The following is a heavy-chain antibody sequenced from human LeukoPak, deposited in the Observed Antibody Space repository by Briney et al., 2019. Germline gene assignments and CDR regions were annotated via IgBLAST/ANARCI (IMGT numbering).Heavy chain of an antibody. V-gene: IGHV3-9*01. Sequence: PGGSLRLSCAASGFTFDDYAMHWVRQAPGKGLEWVSGISWNSGSIGYADSGKGRFTISRDNAKNSLYLQMNSLRAEDTALYYCATQYSNYDYYYYYMDVWGKGTTVTVSS. CDR3: ATQYSNYDYYYYYMDV. J-gene: IGHJ6*03. CDR1: GFTFDDYA. D-gene: IGHD4-11*01. CDR2: ISWNSGSI.